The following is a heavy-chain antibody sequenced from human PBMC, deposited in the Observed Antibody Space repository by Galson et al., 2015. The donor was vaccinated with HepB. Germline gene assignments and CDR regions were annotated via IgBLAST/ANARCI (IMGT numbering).Heavy chain of an antibody. CDR3: ARDYYASGSYPYEAFDI. CDR1: GFTVSRIY. J-gene: IGHJ3*02. V-gene: IGHV3-53*04. CDR2: IYSGGTT. Sequence: LRLSCAASGFTVSRIYMSWVRQAPGKGLEWVPVIYSGGTTYYADSVKGRFTISRHNSKNTLYLQMNSLRAEETAVDYCARDYYASGSYPYEAFDIWGQGTMVTVSS. D-gene: IGHD3-10*01.